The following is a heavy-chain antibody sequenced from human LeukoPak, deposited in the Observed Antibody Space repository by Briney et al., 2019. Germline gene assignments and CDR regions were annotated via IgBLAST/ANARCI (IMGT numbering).Heavy chain of an antibody. Sequence: GGSLRLSCTASGFTFSNFWMGWVRQAPGKGLEWVANINEDGSYKYHADSVKGRLTISRDNAKNSLYLQMNSLRAEDTAVYYCARDATRGGDNDYWGQGTRVIVSS. CDR3: ARDATRGGDNDY. V-gene: IGHV3-7*01. D-gene: IGHD2-21*02. CDR2: INEDGSYK. J-gene: IGHJ4*02. CDR1: GFTFSNFW.